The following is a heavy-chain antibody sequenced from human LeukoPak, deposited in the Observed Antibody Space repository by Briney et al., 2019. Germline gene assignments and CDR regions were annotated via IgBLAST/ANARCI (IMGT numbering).Heavy chain of an antibody. D-gene: IGHD4-17*01. CDR3: ARARGASGATVPHYYYYMDV. Sequence: PGGSLRLSCAASGFTFSSYWMSWVRQAPGKGLEWVSYISSSGSTIYYAVSVKGRFTISRDNAKNSLYLQMNSLRAEDTAVYYCARARGASGATVPHYYYYMDVWGKGTTVTISS. J-gene: IGHJ6*03. CDR2: ISSSGSTI. CDR1: GFTFSSYW. V-gene: IGHV3-48*04.